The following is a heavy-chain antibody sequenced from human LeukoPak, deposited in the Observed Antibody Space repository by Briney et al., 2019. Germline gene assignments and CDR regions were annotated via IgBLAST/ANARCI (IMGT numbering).Heavy chain of an antibody. D-gene: IGHD4-17*01. Sequence: GGSLRLSCTGSGFIFGDFAMTWVRQAPGKGLDWIGFIRTNGYGGTTEYAASGKDRFTISRDDSKNIAYLQMNSLKTEDTAVYYCARVYGDFGNYFDYWGRGTLVTVSS. CDR3: ARVYGDFGNYFDY. CDR2: IRTNGYGGTT. CDR1: GFIFGDFA. J-gene: IGHJ4*02. V-gene: IGHV3-49*04.